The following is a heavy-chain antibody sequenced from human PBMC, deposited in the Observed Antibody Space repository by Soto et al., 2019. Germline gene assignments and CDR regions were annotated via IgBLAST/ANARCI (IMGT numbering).Heavy chain of an antibody. Sequence: RRLSCAVSGFRFRDYWMSWVRQAPGKGLEWVANIKQDESDKYYVDSVKGRFTISRDNAKSALYLQMNSLRVEDTAVYYCAAYCYTMTCTHFHGYSWGQGTQVTVSS. J-gene: IGHJ5*02. CDR2: IKQDESDK. V-gene: IGHV3-7*03. D-gene: IGHD3-16*02. CDR3: AAYCYTMTCTHFHGYS. CDR1: GFRFRDYW.